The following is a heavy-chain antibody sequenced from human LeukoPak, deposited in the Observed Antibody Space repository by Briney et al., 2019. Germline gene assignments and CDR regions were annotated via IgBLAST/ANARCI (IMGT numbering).Heavy chain of an antibody. V-gene: IGHV4-4*02. CDR3: ARALRGVIVNYYYYYYMDV. D-gene: IGHD3-16*02. CDR1: GGSISSGNW. J-gene: IGHJ6*03. Sequence: PSGTLSLTCAVSGGSISSGNWWNWVRQPPGKGLEWIGEIYHSGSTNYNPSLKNRVTMSVDKSKNQFSLKLSSVTAADTAVYYCARALRGVIVNYYYYYYMDVWGKGTTVTVSS. CDR2: IYHSGST.